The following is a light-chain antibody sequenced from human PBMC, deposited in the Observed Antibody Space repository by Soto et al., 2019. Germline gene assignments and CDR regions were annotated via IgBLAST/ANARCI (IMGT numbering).Light chain of an antibody. CDR1: QSIDSW. CDR3: QQYRSYWT. Sequence: DIQMTQSPSTLSASVGDRVTITCRASQSIDSWLAWYQQKPGKAPKLLIYKASSLESGVPSRFSGSGSGTEFTLNISRLQADDFATYYCQQYRSYWTFGQGTKVEIK. V-gene: IGKV1-5*03. CDR2: KAS. J-gene: IGKJ1*01.